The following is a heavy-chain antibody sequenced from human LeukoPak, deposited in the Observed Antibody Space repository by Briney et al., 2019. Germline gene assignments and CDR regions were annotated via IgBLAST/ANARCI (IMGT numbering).Heavy chain of an antibody. CDR3: AKDPSYYCDSSGYYRN. CDR2: ISGSGGST. V-gene: IGHV3-23*01. D-gene: IGHD3-22*01. CDR1: GFTFSNYA. Sequence: GGSLRLSCAASGFTFSNYAMSWVRQAPGKGLEWVSAISGSGGSTYYADSVKGRFTISRDNSQNTLYLQMNSLRADDTAVYHCAKDPSYYCDSSGYYRNWGQGTLVTVSS. J-gene: IGHJ4*02.